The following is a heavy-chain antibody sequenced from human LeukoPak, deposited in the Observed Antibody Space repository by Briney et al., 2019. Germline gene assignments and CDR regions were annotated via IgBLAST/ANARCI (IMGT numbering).Heavy chain of an antibody. V-gene: IGHV3-23*01. Sequence: PGGSLRLSCAASGFTFSNYAMTWVRQAPGKGLEWVSTITRFTGTTYYADSVKGRFTISRGDSNNTLYLQMNSLRAGDTAVYYCAREGLGFDYWGQGILVTVSS. CDR1: GFTFSNYA. CDR3: AREGLGFDY. CDR2: ITRFTGTT. J-gene: IGHJ4*02. D-gene: IGHD7-27*01.